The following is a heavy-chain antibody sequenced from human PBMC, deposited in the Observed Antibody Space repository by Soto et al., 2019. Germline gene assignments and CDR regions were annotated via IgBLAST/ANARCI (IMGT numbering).Heavy chain of an antibody. V-gene: IGHV4-59*08. J-gene: IGHJ5*01. Sequence: PSETLSLTCTVSGGSISSYYWSWIRQPPGKGLEWIGYIYHSGSTNYNPSLKSRVTISVDTSNNQLSLQLNSVTPDDTAVYYCARLIGNSWLDSWGQGTLVTVSS. CDR2: IYHSGST. CDR3: ARLIGNSWLDS. CDR1: GGSISSYY. D-gene: IGHD4-4*01.